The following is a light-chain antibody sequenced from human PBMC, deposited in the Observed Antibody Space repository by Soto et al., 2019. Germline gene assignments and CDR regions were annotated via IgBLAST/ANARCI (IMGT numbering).Light chain of an antibody. CDR1: TGAVTSGHY. CDR3: LLPYSDAWV. J-gene: IGLJ3*02. Sequence: QAVVTQEPSLSVSPGGTVTLTCGSSTGAVTSGHYPYWFQQKPGQAPRTLIYDTSNKQSWTPVRFSGSLLGDKAALTLSGAQPEDEAEYFCLLPYSDAWVFGGGTKVTVL. CDR2: DTS. V-gene: IGLV7-46*01.